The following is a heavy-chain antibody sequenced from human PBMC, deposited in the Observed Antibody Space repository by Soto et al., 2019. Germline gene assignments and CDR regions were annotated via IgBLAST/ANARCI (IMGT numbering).Heavy chain of an antibody. Sequence: SETLSLTCTVSCGSISSYYWSWIRQPPGKGLEWIGYIYYSGSTNYNPSLKSRVTISVDTSKNQFSLKLSSVTAADTAVYYCARVPYSGYVFDYWGQGTLVTVSS. CDR1: CGSISSYY. J-gene: IGHJ4*02. D-gene: IGHD5-12*01. V-gene: IGHV4-59*01. CDR3: ARVPYSGYVFDY. CDR2: IYYSGST.